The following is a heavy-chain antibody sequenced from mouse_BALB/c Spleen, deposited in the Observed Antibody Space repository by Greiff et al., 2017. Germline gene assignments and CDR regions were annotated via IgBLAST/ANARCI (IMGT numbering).Heavy chain of an antibody. Sequence: LVKTGASVKISCKASGYSFTGYYMPWVKQSHGKSLEWIGYISCYNGATSYNQKFKGKAPFTVDTSSSTAYMQFNSLTSEDSAVYYCARSTHYYGSSDFDDWGQGTTLTVSS. CDR3: ARSTHYYGSSDFDD. V-gene: IGHV1S34*01. CDR1: GYSFTGYY. CDR2: ISCYNGAT. D-gene: IGHD1-1*01. J-gene: IGHJ2*01.